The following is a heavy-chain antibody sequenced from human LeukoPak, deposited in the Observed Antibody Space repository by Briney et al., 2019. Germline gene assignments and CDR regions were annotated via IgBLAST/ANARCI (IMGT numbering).Heavy chain of an antibody. CDR1: GGTFSSYA. V-gene: IGHV1-69*06. CDR3: ARDRGRYDFWSGYYPLAYYMDV. D-gene: IGHD3-3*01. Sequence: GASVKVSYKASGGTFSSYAISWVRQAPGQGLEWMGGIIPIFGTANYAQKFQGRVTITADKSTSTAYMELSSLRSEDTAVYYCARDRGRYDFWSGYYPLAYYMDVWGKGTTVTVSS. CDR2: IIPIFGTA. J-gene: IGHJ6*03.